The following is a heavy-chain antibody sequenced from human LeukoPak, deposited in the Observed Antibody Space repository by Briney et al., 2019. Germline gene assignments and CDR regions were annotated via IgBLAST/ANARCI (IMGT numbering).Heavy chain of an antibody. D-gene: IGHD2-15*01. CDR1: GGTFSSYT. Sequence: ASVKVSCKAPGGTFSSYTISWVRQAPGQGLEWMGRIIPILGIANYAQKFQGRVTITADKSTSTAYMELSSLRSEDTAVYYCARDNGYCSGGSCYWNWFDPWGQGTLVTVSS. J-gene: IGHJ5*02. CDR3: ARDNGYCSGGSCYWNWFDP. V-gene: IGHV1-69*04. CDR2: IIPILGIA.